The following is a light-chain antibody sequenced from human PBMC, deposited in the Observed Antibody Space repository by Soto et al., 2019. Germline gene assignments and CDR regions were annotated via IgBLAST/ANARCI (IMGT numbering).Light chain of an antibody. Sequence: DIQMTQSPSSLSASEGDRVTITCRASQSISSYLNWYQQKPGKAPKLLIYAASSLQSGVPSRFSGSGSGTDFTLTISSLQPEDFATYYCQQSYSTLITFGQGTRLEMK. CDR2: AAS. V-gene: IGKV1-39*01. CDR3: QQSYSTLIT. CDR1: QSISSY. J-gene: IGKJ5*01.